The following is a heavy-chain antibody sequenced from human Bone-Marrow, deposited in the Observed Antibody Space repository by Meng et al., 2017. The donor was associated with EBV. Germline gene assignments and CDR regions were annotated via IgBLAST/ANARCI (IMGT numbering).Heavy chain of an antibody. Sequence: GQVVESGAEVKKPGSPVKVSCWTSGGTFNSDAVSWVRQAPGQGLEWMGGLIPMSGAPHYAQKFQGRVTITADESTSTHYMDLSNLRSGDTAMYYCASESGRGFTPDYWGQGTLVTVSS. D-gene: IGHD3-10*01. CDR1: GGTFNSDA. CDR3: ASESGRGFTPDY. V-gene: IGHV1-69*01. J-gene: IGHJ4*02. CDR2: LIPMSGAP.